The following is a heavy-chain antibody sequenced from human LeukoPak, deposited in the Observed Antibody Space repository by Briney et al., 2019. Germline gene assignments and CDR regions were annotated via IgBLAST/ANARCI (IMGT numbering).Heavy chain of an antibody. D-gene: IGHD5-12*01. CDR2: IYHSGST. CDR3: ARRIFGGYDVAAYYYYGMDV. CDR1: GGSISSSNW. J-gene: IGHJ6*04. Sequence: SETLSLTCAVSGGSISSSNWWSWVRQPPGKGLEWIGEIYHSGSTNYNPSLKSRVTISVDKSKNQFSLKLSSVTAADTAMYYCARRIFGGYDVAAYYYYGMDVWGKGTTVTVSS. V-gene: IGHV4-4*02.